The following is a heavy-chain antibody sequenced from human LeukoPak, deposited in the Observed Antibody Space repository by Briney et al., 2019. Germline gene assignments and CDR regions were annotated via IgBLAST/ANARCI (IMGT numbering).Heavy chain of an antibody. Sequence: RFTISRDNSKNTLYLQMNSLRAEDTAVYYCARDGAEAHTIFGVVIAYYFDYWGQGTLVTVSS. CDR3: ARDGAEAHTIFGVVIAYYFDY. D-gene: IGHD3-3*01. J-gene: IGHJ4*02. V-gene: IGHV3-30*01.